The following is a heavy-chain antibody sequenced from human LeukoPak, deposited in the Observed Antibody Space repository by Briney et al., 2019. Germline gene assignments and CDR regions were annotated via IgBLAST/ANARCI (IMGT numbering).Heavy chain of an antibody. D-gene: IGHD6-19*01. V-gene: IGHV3-30*02. CDR1: GFTFRTYG. CDR3: VKDGITVAEPDY. CDR2: IQNDGSNK. Sequence: GGSLRLSCAASGFTFRTYGMHWVRQAPGKGLEWVTFIQNDGSNKYYADSVKGRFTIFRDISKNTLYLRMNSLRVEDTAVYYCVKDGITVAEPDYGGQGILVTVSS. J-gene: IGHJ4*02.